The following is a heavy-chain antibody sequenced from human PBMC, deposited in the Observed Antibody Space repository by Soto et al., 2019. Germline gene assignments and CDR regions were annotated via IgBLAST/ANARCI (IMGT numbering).Heavy chain of an antibody. D-gene: IGHD4-17*01. Sequence: SETLSLTCTVSGGSISSSSYYWGWIRQPPGKGLEWIGSIYYSGSTYYNPSLKSRVTISVDTSKNQFSLKLSSVTAADTAVYYCARALYGDYGWEYFDYWGQGTLVTVSS. CDR1: GGSISSSSYY. CDR2: IYYSGST. CDR3: ARALYGDYGWEYFDY. V-gene: IGHV4-39*01. J-gene: IGHJ4*02.